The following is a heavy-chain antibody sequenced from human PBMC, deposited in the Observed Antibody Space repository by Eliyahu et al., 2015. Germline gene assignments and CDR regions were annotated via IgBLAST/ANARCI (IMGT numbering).Heavy chain of an antibody. Sequence: QVQLLESGGGLVKPGGSLXLSCAASGFXFSDYYLSWIRQAPGKGLEWVSYISSSSSYTNYADSVKGRFTISRDNAKNSLYLQMNSLRAEDTAVYYCARAHGDYDSPCDYWGQGTLVTVSS. D-gene: IGHD4-17*01. V-gene: IGHV3-11*06. CDR3: ARAHGDYDSPCDY. CDR2: ISSSSSYT. J-gene: IGHJ4*02. CDR1: GFXFSDYY.